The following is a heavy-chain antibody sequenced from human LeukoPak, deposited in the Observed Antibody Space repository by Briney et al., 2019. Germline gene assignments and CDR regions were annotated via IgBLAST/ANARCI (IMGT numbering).Heavy chain of an antibody. CDR1: GGSISSYY. CDR2: IYTSGST. CDR3: AHANIGYCSGGSCYKDAFDI. Sequence: PSETLSLTCAVYGGSISSYYWSWIRQPAGKGLEWIGRIYTSGSTNYNPSLKSRITMSVDTSKNQFSLKLSSVTAADTAVYYCAHANIGYCSGGSCYKDAFDIWGQGTMVTVSS. J-gene: IGHJ3*02. D-gene: IGHD2-15*01. V-gene: IGHV4-59*10.